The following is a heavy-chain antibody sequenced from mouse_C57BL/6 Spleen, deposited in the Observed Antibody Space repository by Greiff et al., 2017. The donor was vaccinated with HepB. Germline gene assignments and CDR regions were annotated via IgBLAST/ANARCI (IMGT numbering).Heavy chain of an antibody. V-gene: IGHV1-82*01. CDR1: GYSFSSSW. Sequence: VQLQQSGPELVKPGASVKISCKASGYSFSSSWMNWVKQRPGKGLEWIGRIYPGDGDTNYNGKFKGKATLTADKSSSTAYMQLSSLTSEDSAVYFCARGFYYGSRGYFDVWGTGTTVTVSS. D-gene: IGHD1-1*01. J-gene: IGHJ1*03. CDR3: ARGFYYGSRGYFDV. CDR2: IYPGDGDT.